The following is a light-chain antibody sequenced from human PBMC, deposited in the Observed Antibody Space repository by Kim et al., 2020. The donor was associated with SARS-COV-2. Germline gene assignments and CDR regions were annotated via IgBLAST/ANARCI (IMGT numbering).Light chain of an antibody. CDR1: NIGSKT. CDR3: QVWDSSSDHVV. J-gene: IGLJ2*01. CDR2: YDS. V-gene: IGLV3-21*04. Sequence: PGKTARIACGRNNIGSKTVHWYQQKPGQAPVLVIYYDSDRPSGIPERFSGSNSGNTATLTISRVEAGDEADYFCQVWDSSSDHVVFGGGTQLTVL.